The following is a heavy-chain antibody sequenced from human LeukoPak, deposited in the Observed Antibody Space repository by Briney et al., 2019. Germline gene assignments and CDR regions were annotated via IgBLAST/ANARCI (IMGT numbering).Heavy chain of an antibody. D-gene: IGHD3-22*01. Sequence: PGGSLRLSCAASGFTFTTFWMSWVRQAPGRGLEWVANIKQDGSEKYYVDSVKGRFTISRDNAKNSLYLQMNSLRAEDTAVYYCARGSGSFDYWGQGTLVTVSS. V-gene: IGHV3-7*01. CDR1: GFTFTTFW. CDR2: IKQDGSEK. CDR3: ARGSGSFDY. J-gene: IGHJ4*02.